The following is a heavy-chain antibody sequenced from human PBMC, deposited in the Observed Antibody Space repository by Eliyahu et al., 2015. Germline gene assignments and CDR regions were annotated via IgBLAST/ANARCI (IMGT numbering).Heavy chain of an antibody. CDR3: ARAGNSYSGYDGYYYGMDV. J-gene: IGHJ6*02. Sequence: EVQLVESGGGLVKPGGSLXLSCAASGFTFXSYSXXWVRQAPGKGLEWVSSISSSSSYIYYADSVKGRFTISRDNAKNSLYLQMNSLRAEDTAVYYCARAGNSYSGYDGYYYGMDVWGQGTTVTVSS. CDR1: GFTFXSYS. V-gene: IGHV3-21*01. D-gene: IGHD5-12*01. CDR2: ISSSSSYI.